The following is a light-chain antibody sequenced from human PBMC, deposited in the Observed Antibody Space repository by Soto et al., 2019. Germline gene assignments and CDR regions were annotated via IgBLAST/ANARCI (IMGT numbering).Light chain of an antibody. CDR3: QAYDYSLTASV. CDR2: GNR. J-gene: IGLJ3*02. V-gene: IGLV1-40*01. Sequence: QAVVTQPPSVSGAPGQRVTIPCTGNSSNLGAGYDVHWYQQLPGTAPKLVIYGNRNRPSGVPERFSGSKSGTSASLAITGLQAEDEGDYYCQAYDYSLTASVFGGGTKRTVL. CDR1: SSNLGAGYD.